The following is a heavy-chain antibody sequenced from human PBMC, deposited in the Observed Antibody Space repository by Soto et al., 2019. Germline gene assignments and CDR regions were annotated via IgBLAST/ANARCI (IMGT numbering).Heavy chain of an antibody. D-gene: IGHD3-16*01. CDR2: INSDGSHT. CDR1: GLSFNIYW. J-gene: IGHJ6*02. V-gene: IGHV3-74*01. Sequence: DVQLVESGGGVVQPGWSLRLSSAASGLSFNIYWIHCVRQVPGKGLFWLARINSDGSHTIYVDSVKGRFTISRDTAKNLVFLQMDSLREEDTGVYYCAGGMAGLDVWGQGTTVTVSS. CDR3: AGGMAGLDV.